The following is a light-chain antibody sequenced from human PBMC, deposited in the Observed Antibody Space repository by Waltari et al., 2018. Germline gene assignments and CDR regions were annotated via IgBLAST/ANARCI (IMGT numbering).Light chain of an antibody. CDR2: EDD. J-gene: IGLJ3*02. V-gene: IGLV6-57*01. CDR1: SGSIASNY. CDR3: QSYDSSDLWV. Sequence: NFMLTQPHSVSESPGKTVTISCTRSSGSIASNYVQWYQQRPGSSPTPVIFEDDQRPSGVPDRFSGSIDSSSNSASLTISGLKTEDEADYSCQSYDSSDLWVFGGGTRLTVL.